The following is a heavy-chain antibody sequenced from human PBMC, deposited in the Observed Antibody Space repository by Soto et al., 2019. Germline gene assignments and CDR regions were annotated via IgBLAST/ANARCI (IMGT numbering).Heavy chain of an antibody. Sequence: GESLKISCKGSGYSFTSYWIGWVRQMPGKGLEWMGIIYPGDSDTRYSPSFQGQVTISADKSISTAYLQWSSLKASDTAMYYCARSGRFGELLKRPYYYYGMDVRGQGTTVTVSS. J-gene: IGHJ6*02. D-gene: IGHD3-10*01. CDR1: GYSFTSYW. V-gene: IGHV5-51*01. CDR2: IYPGDSDT. CDR3: ARSGRFGELLKRPYYYYGMDV.